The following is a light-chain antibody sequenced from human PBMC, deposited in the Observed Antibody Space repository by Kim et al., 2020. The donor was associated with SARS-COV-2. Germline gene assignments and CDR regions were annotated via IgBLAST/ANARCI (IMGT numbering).Light chain of an antibody. J-gene: IGLJ3*02. CDR2: EDN. CDR3: QSYDSRNPRV. Sequence: KTVLIPGPRCSCTIAGSFVQWYHQRPGSSPPPVTYEDNQRPSGVPARFSGSIDSSSNSASLTISGLQTEDEADYYCQSYDSRNPRVFGGGTQLTVL. CDR1: SCTIAGSF. V-gene: IGLV6-57*01.